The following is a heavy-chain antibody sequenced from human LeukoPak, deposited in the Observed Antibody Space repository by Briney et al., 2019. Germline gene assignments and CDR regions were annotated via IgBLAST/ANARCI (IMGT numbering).Heavy chain of an antibody. Sequence: PSETLSLTCAVYGGSFSGYYWSWILQPPGKGLEWIGEINHSGSTNYNPSLKSRVTISVDTSKNQFSLKLTSVTAADTAVYYCVYGDYGVWFDPWGQGTLVTVSS. J-gene: IGHJ5*02. V-gene: IGHV4-34*01. CDR1: GGSFSGYY. CDR3: VYGDYGVWFDP. CDR2: INHSGST. D-gene: IGHD4-17*01.